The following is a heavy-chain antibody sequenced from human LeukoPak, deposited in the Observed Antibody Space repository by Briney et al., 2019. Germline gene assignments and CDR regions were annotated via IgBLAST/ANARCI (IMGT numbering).Heavy chain of an antibody. CDR3: ARETNNGLDV. CDR1: GFTFRDYY. V-gene: IGHV3-11*01. D-gene: IGHD1-1*01. J-gene: IGHJ6*02. Sequence: GGSVTLSCAASGFTFRDYYINWIGQAPGKGLEWVSHISSSGRLMQYADSVKGRFTITRDNAQNFMSLQMNSLKPEDTAVYYCARETNNGLDVWGRGTTVTVSS. CDR2: ISSSGRLM.